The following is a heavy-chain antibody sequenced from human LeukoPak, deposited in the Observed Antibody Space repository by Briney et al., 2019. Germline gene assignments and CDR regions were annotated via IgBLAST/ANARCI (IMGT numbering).Heavy chain of an antibody. CDR2: IYYSGST. Sequence: SETLSLTCTVSGGSISSYYWSWIRQPPGKGLEWIGYIYYSGSTYYNPSLKSRVTISVDTSKNQFSLKLSSVTAADTAMYYCARYCSSTKCPFDYWGQGTLVTVSS. V-gene: IGHV4-59*12. D-gene: IGHD2-2*01. CDR1: GGSISSYY. J-gene: IGHJ4*02. CDR3: ARYCSSTKCPFDY.